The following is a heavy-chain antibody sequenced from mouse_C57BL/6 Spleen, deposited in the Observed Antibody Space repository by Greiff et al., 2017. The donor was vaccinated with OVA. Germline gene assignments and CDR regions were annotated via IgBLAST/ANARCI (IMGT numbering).Heavy chain of an antibody. D-gene: IGHD2-1*01. Sequence: EVKVVESGGGLVKPGGSLKLSCAASGFTFSDYGMHWVRQAPEKGLEWVAYISSGSSTIYYADTVKGRFTISRDNAKNTLFLQLTSLRSEDTAMYYCARRELHFDYWGQGTTLTVSS. J-gene: IGHJ2*01. CDR1: GFTFSDYG. V-gene: IGHV5-17*01. CDR3: ARRELHFDY. CDR2: ISSGSSTI.